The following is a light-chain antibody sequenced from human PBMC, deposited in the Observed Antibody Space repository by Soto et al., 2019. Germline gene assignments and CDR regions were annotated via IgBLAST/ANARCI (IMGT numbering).Light chain of an antibody. V-gene: IGKV3-20*01. Sequence: IVLTQSPGTLSLSPGERFTLYCRASQSVTSTYLAWYQQRSGQAPRLLIYGTSSRATGIPDRFSGSGSGTDFSLTITRLQPEDFAVYYCQQYGSSRWTFGQGTKVDIK. J-gene: IGKJ1*01. CDR2: GTS. CDR3: QQYGSSRWT. CDR1: QSVTSTY.